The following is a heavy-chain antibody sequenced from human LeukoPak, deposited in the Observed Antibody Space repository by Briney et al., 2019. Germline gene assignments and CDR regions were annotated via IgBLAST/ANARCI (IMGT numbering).Heavy chain of an antibody. V-gene: IGHV1-18*04. Sequence: GSVKVSCKASGYTFTSYGISWVRQAPGQGLEWMGWISAYNGNTNYAQKLQGRVTMTTDTSTSTAYMELRSLRSDDTAVYYCAREGCSGGSCYPSPPFDPWGQGTLVTVSS. CDR3: AREGCSGGSCYPSPPFDP. CDR2: ISAYNGNT. D-gene: IGHD2-15*01. J-gene: IGHJ5*02. CDR1: GYTFTSYG.